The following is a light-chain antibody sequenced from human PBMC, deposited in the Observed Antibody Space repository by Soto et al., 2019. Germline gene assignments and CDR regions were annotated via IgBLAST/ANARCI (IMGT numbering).Light chain of an antibody. CDR1: QGISSY. V-gene: IGKV1-9*01. J-gene: IGKJ5*01. CDR3: QQLMSYPIT. Sequence: DIQMTHSPSSLSASVGDTVTITCRASQGISSYLAWYQQKPRKAPEVLIFGASTLQSGVPSRFSGSGSGTEFTLTISSLQPEDFATYYCQQLMSYPITFGQGTRLEIK. CDR2: GAS.